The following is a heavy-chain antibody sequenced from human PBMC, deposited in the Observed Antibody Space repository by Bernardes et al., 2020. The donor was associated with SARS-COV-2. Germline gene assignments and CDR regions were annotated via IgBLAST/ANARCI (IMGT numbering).Heavy chain of an antibody. V-gene: IGHV4-59*01. CDR3: ARGFDY. CDR2: LYDPCST. Sequence: SETLSLTCTFSGGSISACYWSWFRQRPAKGLEWIGYLYDPCSTNYNPSLQSRVTISVDTSKNQFSLKLSCVTAAETAVYYCARGFDYWGQGNLVTVTS. CDR1: GGSISACY. J-gene: IGHJ4*02.